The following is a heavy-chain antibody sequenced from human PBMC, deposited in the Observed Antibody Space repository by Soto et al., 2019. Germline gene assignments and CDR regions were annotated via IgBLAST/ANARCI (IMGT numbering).Heavy chain of an antibody. CDR1: GFTFSSYA. J-gene: IGHJ5*02. Sequence: GGSLRLSCAASGFTFSSYAMSWVRQAPGKGLEWVSAISGSGGSTYYADSVKGRFTISRDNSKNTLYLQMNSLRAEDTAVYYCAKVGWTIFGVVIRWFDPWGQGTLVTVSS. CDR3: AKVGWTIFGVVIRWFDP. CDR2: ISGSGGST. V-gene: IGHV3-23*01. D-gene: IGHD3-3*01.